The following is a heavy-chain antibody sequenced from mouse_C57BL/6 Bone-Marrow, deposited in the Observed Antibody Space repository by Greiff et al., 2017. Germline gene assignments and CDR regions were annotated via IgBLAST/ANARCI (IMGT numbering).Heavy chain of an antibody. Sequence: VKLQESGPGLVAPSQSLSITCTVSGFSLTSYGVDWVRQSPGKGLEWLGVIWGVGSTNYNSALKSRLSISKDNSKSQVFLKMNSLQTDDTAMYYCASVREWFAYWGQGTLVTVSA. CDR1: GFSLTSYG. V-gene: IGHV2-6*01. J-gene: IGHJ3*01. CDR2: IWGVGST. CDR3: ASVREWFAY.